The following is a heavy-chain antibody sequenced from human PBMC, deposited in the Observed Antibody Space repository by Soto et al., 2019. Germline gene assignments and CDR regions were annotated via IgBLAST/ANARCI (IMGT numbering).Heavy chain of an antibody. V-gene: IGHV1-69*01. CDR1: GGTFSSYA. CDR3: ARPSLVGATTYYYYGMDV. D-gene: IGHD1-26*01. J-gene: IGHJ6*02. CDR2: IIPIFGTA. Sequence: VQLVQSGAEVKKPGSSVKVSCKASGGTFSSYAISWVRQAPGQGLEWMGGIIPIFGTANYAQKFQGRVTITADESTSTAYMELSSLRSEDTAVYYCARPSLVGATTYYYYGMDVWGQGTTVTVSS.